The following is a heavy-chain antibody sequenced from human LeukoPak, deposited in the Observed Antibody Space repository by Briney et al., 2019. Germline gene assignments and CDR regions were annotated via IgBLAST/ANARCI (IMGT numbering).Heavy chain of an antibody. CDR3: ARALPGALRGYLDY. J-gene: IGHJ4*02. CDR2: IYYSGST. Sequence: KPSETLSLTCTVSGGSISSSSYYWGRIRQPPGKGLEWIGSIYYSGSTYYNPSLKSRVTISADTSKNQFSLKLSSVTAADTAVYYCARALPGALRGYLDYWGQGTLVTVSS. CDR1: GGSISSSSYY. D-gene: IGHD3-10*01. V-gene: IGHV4-39*07.